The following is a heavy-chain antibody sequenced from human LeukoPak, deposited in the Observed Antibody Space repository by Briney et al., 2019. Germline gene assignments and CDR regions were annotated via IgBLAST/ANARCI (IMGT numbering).Heavy chain of an antibody. Sequence: ASVKVSCKAFGYTFTGYWMHWVRQAPGQGPEWMGVISPSGGSTIYAQKFKGRVTLTRDMSTSTDYLELSSLRSEDTAVYYCARGDNIAAAGTFDYWGQGTLVTVSS. D-gene: IGHD6-13*01. CDR1: GYTFTGYW. CDR3: ARGDNIAAAGTFDY. CDR2: ISPSGGST. J-gene: IGHJ4*02. V-gene: IGHV1-46*01.